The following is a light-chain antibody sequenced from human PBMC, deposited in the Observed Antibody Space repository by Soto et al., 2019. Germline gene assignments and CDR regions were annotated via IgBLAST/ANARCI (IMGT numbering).Light chain of an antibody. CDR2: KAS. CDR3: QQYETYYPVT. J-gene: IGKJ5*01. Sequence: DIRVTQSPSTLSASVGDRVTITCRASQTINTWLAWYQQKPGKAPKLLIYKASNLESGVPSRFSGSGSGTDFTLTISSLQPDDSATYYCQQYETYYPVTFGQGTRLEIK. V-gene: IGKV1-5*03. CDR1: QTINTW.